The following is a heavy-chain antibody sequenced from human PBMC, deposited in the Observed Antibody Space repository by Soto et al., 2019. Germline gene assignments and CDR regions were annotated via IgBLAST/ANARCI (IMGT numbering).Heavy chain of an antibody. D-gene: IGHD2-15*01. CDR3: ARKSGRDCHSGGSCFSLDV. CDR1: GEPLNSNP. V-gene: IGHV1-69*01. Sequence: QVQLVQSGAEVKKPGSSLKVSCKVFGEPLNSNPIGWVRQAPGQGLEWVGGIVPLSDRTNYAQELQGRVTVTADVSTSTVYMELSNMKADYTAVYYCARKSGRDCHSGGSCFSLDVWGPGSLITVSS. J-gene: IGHJ4*02. CDR2: IVPLSDRT.